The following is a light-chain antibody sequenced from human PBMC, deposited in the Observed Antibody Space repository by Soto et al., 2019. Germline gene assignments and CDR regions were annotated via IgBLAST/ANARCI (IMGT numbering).Light chain of an antibody. CDR3: RQYTNWPQN. J-gene: IGKJ2*01. Sequence: EIVMTQSQVTLSASPGERATLSCRASQTVSTNLAWYQQRPDQAPRLLIYGASTRVTGIPPRFSGSGSGTDFTLTISSLQSEDFAVYFGRQYTNWPQNFGQGTKLEIK. CDR2: GAS. V-gene: IGKV3-15*01. CDR1: QTVSTN.